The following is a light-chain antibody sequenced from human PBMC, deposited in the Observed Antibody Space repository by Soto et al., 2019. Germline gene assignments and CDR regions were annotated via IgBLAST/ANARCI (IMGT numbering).Light chain of an antibody. Sequence: QAVVTQEPSFSVSPGGTVTITCGLNSGSVSTSHYASWLQQTPGQAPRTLIYSTNTRSSGVPDRFSGSILGNKAALTITGAQADDESDYYCVLYMGSGISVFGGGTKVTVL. V-gene: IGLV8-61*01. J-gene: IGLJ3*02. CDR1: SGSVSTSHY. CDR3: VLYMGSGISV. CDR2: STN.